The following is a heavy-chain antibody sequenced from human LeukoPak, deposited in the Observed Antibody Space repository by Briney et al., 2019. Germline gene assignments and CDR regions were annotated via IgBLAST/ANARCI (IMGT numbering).Heavy chain of an antibody. CDR2: IKSKTDGGTT. CDR3: TTDPPITMVRGVYFDY. V-gene: IGHV3-15*01. Sequence: GGSLRLSCAASGFTFSNAWMSWLRQAPGKGLDWVGRIKSKTDGGTTDYAAPVKGRFTISRDDSKNTLYLKMNSLKTEDTAVYYCTTDPPITMVRGVYFDYWGQGTLVTVSS. J-gene: IGHJ4*02. CDR1: GFTFSNAW. D-gene: IGHD3-10*01.